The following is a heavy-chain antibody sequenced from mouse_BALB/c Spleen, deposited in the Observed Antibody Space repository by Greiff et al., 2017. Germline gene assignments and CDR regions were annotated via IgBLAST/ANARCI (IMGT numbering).Heavy chain of an antibody. V-gene: IGHV5-6-3*01. D-gene: IGHD2-12*01. CDR1: GFTFSSYG. CDR3: ARERGDDAVKS. J-gene: IGHJ2*01. CDR2: INSNGGST. Sequence: EVKLMESGGGLVQPGGSLKLSCAASGFTFSSYGMSWVRQTPDKRLELVATINSNGGSTYYPDSVKGRFTISRDNAKNTLYLQMSSLKSEDTAMYFCARERGDDAVKSWGAGTTLTVSS.